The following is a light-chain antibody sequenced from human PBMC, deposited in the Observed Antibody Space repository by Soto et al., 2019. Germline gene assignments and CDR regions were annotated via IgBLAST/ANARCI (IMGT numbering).Light chain of an antibody. CDR1: QSVSSSY. J-gene: IGKJ1*01. CDR2: GAS. Sequence: EIVLTQSQGTLSLAPGERATLSCRASQSVSSSYLSWYQQKPGQAPRLLIYGASTRATGIPARFSGSGSGTDFTLSISSLQPEDFAVYYCQQDYNLPWTFGQGTKVDIK. V-gene: IGKV3D-7*01. CDR3: QQDYNLPWT.